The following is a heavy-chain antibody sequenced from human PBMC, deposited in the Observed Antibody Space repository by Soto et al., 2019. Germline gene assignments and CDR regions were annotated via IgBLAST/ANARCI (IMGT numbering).Heavy chain of an antibody. J-gene: IGHJ3*02. V-gene: IGHV4-59*08. CDR3: ARLTFGGVDAFDI. CDR1: GGSISSYY. Sequence: QVQLQESGPGLVKPSETLSLTCTVSGGSISSYYWIWIRQPPGKGLEWIGYIYYSGSTNYNPSLKSRVTXSXDXXKNHFSLKLSSVTAADTAVYYCARLTFGGVDAFDIWGQGTMVTVSS. CDR2: IYYSGST. D-gene: IGHD3-16*01.